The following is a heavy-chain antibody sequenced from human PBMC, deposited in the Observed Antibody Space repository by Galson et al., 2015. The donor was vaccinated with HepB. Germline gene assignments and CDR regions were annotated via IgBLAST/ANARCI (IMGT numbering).Heavy chain of an antibody. Sequence: SLRLSCAASGFSFTSHSMNWVRQAPGKGLEWVSYISSGGTTYYADSVKGRFTISRDYAKKTMYLHMSSLRAEDTAVYYCARNPASYDYYNMDVWGQGTTVTVSS. D-gene: IGHD6-25*01. CDR1: GFSFTSHS. V-gene: IGHV3-48*01. J-gene: IGHJ6*02. CDR2: ISSGGTT. CDR3: ARNPASYDYYNMDV.